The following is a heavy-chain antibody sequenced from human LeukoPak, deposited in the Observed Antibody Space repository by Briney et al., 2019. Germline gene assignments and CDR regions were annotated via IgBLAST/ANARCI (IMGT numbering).Heavy chain of an antibody. D-gene: IGHD3-10*02. CDR1: GFTFSDYG. CDR2: IRYEGTDK. CDR3: AELGITMIGGV. V-gene: IGHV3-30*02. J-gene: IGHJ6*04. Sequence: GGSLTLSCAASGFTFSDYGMHWVRQAPGKGLEWVAFIRYEGTDKFYADSVRGRFTISRDNAKNSLYLQMNSLRAEDTAVYYCAELGITMIGGVWGKGTTVTISS.